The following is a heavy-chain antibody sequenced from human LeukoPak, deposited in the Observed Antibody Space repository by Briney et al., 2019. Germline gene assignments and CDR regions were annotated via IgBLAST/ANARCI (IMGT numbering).Heavy chain of an antibody. V-gene: IGHV3-7*01. CDR2: INQDASEK. J-gene: IGHJ5*02. Sequence: GGSLRLSCTASGFTFSSYWMSWVRQAPGEGLEWVANINQDASEKYYVDPVKGRFTISRDNAKNSLYLQMNSLRVEDTAVYYCARGRRVPAAMGNWFDPWGQGTLVTVYS. CDR1: GFTFSSYW. CDR3: ARGRRVPAAMGNWFDP. D-gene: IGHD2-2*01.